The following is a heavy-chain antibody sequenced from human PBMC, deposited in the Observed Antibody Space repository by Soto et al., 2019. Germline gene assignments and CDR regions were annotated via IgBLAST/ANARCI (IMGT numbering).Heavy chain of an antibody. J-gene: IGHJ4*02. CDR1: GGSFSGYY. CDR3: ARGPDFWSGYLGY. Sequence: PSETLSRTCAVYGGSFSGYYWSWIRQPPGKGLEWIGEINHSGSTNYNPSLKSRVTISVDTSKNQFSLKLSSVTAADTAVYYCARGPDFWSGYLGYWGQGTLVTVSS. D-gene: IGHD3-3*01. V-gene: IGHV4-34*01. CDR2: INHSGST.